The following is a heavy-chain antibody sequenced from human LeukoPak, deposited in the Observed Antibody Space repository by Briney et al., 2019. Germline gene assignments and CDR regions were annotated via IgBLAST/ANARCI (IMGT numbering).Heavy chain of an antibody. D-gene: IGHD2-15*01. CDR2: IYRGGST. CDR3: ASASCSGSSCYSGYFDY. J-gene: IGHJ4*02. CDR1: GFTVSPNY. Sequence: PGGSLRLSCEVFGFTVSPNYMSWVRQAPGKGLEWASVIYRGGSTYYADSVRDRFIISRDNSKNTLYLQMNSLRAEDTAVYYCASASCSGSSCYSGYFDYWGQGTLVTVSS. V-gene: IGHV3-53*01.